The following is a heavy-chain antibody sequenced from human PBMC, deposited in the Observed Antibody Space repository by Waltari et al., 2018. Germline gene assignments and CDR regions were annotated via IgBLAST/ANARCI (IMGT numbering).Heavy chain of an antibody. V-gene: IGHV1-8*01. J-gene: IGHJ6*03. CDR1: GYTFTSYD. Sequence: QVQLVQSGAEVKKPGASVKVSCKASGYTFTSYDINWVRQATGQGLEWMGWMNPNSGNTGYAQKFQGRVTMTRNTSISTAYMELSSLRSEDTAVYYCARNPGWIVGHYYYMDVWGKGTTVTVSS. CDR2: MNPNSGNT. D-gene: IGHD3-22*01. CDR3: ARNPGWIVGHYYYMDV.